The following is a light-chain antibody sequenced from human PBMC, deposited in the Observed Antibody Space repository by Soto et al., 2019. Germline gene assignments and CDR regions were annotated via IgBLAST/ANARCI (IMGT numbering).Light chain of an antibody. V-gene: IGKV3-20*01. CDR2: GAY. CDR3: QQYGGSPWT. CDR1: LSVTSY. Sequence: ENVLTQSPGTLSLSPGERATLSCRASLSVTSYLAWYQKKPGQPPRLLIYGAYNRPTGIPDRFSGSGSGTDFTLTITRLEPEDFAVYYCQQYGGSPWTFGQGTKVDIK. J-gene: IGKJ1*01.